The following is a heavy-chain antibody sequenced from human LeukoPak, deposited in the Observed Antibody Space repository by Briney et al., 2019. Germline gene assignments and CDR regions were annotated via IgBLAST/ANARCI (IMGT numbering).Heavy chain of an antibody. J-gene: IGHJ6*03. CDR2: INPSGGST. CDR3: ARDALPDYYYMDV. Sequence: ASVKVSCKASGYTFTGYYMHWVRQAPGQGLEWMGIINPSGGSTSYAQKLQGRVTMTTETSTSTAYMELRSLRSDDTAVYYCARDALPDYYYMDVWGKGTTVTVSS. V-gene: IGHV1-46*01. CDR1: GYTFTGYY.